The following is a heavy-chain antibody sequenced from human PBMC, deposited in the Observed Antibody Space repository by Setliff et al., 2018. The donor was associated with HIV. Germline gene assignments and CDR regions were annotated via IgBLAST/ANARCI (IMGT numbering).Heavy chain of an antibody. D-gene: IGHD3-10*01. V-gene: IGHV4-39*02. CDR3: VRDPPLITYGPDHPFDI. J-gene: IGHJ3*02. Sequence: SETLSLTCTVSGDSISSISYYWAWIRQTPGKGLEWIGSISYSGNTYYNPSLKSRVTISVDTSTNQFSLTLTSVTAADTAVYYCVRDPPLITYGPDHPFDIWGQGTMVTVSS. CDR2: ISYSGNT. CDR1: GDSISSISYY.